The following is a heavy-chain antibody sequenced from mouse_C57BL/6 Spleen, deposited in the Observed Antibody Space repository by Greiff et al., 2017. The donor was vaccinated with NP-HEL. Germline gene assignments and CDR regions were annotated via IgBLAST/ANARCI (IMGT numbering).Heavy chain of an antibody. V-gene: IGHV1-72*01. CDR1: GYTFTSYW. Sequence: QVQLQQPGAELVKPGATVKLSCKASGYTFTSYWMHWVKQRPGRGLEWIGRIDPNSGGTKYNEKFKSKATLTVDKPSSTAYMQLSSLTSEDSAGYYCVRGYGSLHWYFDVWGTGTTVTVSS. CDR3: VRGYGSLHWYFDV. D-gene: IGHD1-1*01. CDR2: IDPNSGGT. J-gene: IGHJ1*03.